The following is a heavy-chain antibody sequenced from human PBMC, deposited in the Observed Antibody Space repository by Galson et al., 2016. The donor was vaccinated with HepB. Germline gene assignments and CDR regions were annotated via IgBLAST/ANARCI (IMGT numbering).Heavy chain of an antibody. CDR1: GYLFTNYD. Sequence: SVKVSCKASGYLFTNYDINWVRQTPGQGLEWMGSIIPNSDTNYAQKFQGRVTMTRDTSMNTAYMELTNLTSADTAVYYCARKQILDSWGQGTLVTVSS. D-gene: IGHD3-3*01. J-gene: IGHJ4*02. CDR3: ARKQILDS. V-gene: IGHV1-8*01. CDR2: IIPNSDT.